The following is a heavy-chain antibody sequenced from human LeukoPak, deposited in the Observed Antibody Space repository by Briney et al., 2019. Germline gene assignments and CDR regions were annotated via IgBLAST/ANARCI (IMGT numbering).Heavy chain of an antibody. V-gene: IGHV1-69*05. D-gene: IGHD3-22*01. CDR3: AKENPHYDSSGYFYL. J-gene: IGHJ5*02. Sequence: SVKVSCKASGGTFSSYAISWVRQAPGQGLEWMGGIIPIFVTANYAQKFQGRVTITTDESTSTAYMELSSLRSEDTAVYYCAKENPHYDSSGYFYLWGQGTLVTVSS. CDR1: GGTFSSYA. CDR2: IIPIFVTA.